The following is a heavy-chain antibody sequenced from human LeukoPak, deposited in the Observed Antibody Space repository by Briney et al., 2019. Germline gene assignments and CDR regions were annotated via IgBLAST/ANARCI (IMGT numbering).Heavy chain of an antibody. CDR3: AGGGRVSDIVVVPAARSQYYFDY. CDR1: GGSFSGYY. D-gene: IGHD2-2*01. Sequence: KTSETLSLTCAVYGGSFSGYYWSWIRQPPGKGLEWIGEINHSGSTNYNPSLKSRVTISVDTSKNQFSLKLSSVTAADAAVYYCAGGGRVSDIVVVPAARSQYYFDYWGQGTLVTVSS. J-gene: IGHJ4*02. V-gene: IGHV4-34*01. CDR2: INHSGST.